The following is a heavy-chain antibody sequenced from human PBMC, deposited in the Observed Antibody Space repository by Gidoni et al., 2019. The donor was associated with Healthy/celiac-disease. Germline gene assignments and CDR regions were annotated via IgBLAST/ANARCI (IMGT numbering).Heavy chain of an antibody. D-gene: IGHD3-22*01. J-gene: IGHJ4*02. CDR2: IGTAGDT. V-gene: IGHV3-13*04. CDR1: GFTFSSYD. CDR3: ARTSYDSSGYYYFDY. Sequence: EVQLVESGGGLVQPGGSLRLSCAASGFTFSSYDMHWVRQATGKGLEWVSAIGTAGDTYYPGSVKGRFTISRENAKNSLYLQMNSLRAGDTAVYYCARTSYDSSGYYYFDYWGQGTLVTVSS.